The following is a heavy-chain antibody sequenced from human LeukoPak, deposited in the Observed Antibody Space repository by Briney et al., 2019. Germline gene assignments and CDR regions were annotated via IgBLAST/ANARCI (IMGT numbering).Heavy chain of an antibody. J-gene: IGHJ4*02. CDR2: IYYSGST. CDR1: GGSISSYY. CDR3: ARVSSLGYFDWLLPDY. D-gene: IGHD3-9*01. V-gene: IGHV4-59*01. Sequence: PSETLSLTCTVSGGSISSYYWSWIRQPPGKGLEWIGYIYYSGSTNYNPSLKSRVTISVDTSKNQFSLKLSSVTAADTAVYYCARVSSLGYFDWLLPDYWGQGTLVTVSS.